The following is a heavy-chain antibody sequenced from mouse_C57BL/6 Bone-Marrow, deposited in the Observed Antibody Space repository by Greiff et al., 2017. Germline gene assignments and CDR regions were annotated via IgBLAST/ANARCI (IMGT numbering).Heavy chain of an antibody. J-gene: IGHJ2*01. CDR1: GYTFTSYW. CDR2: IYPSDSET. D-gene: IGHD1-1*01. V-gene: IGHV1-61*01. Sequence: VQLQESGAELVRPGSSVKLSCKASGYTFTSYWMDWVKQRPGQGLEWIGNIYPSDSETHYNQKFKDKATLTVDKSSSTAYMPLSSLTSEDSAVYYCARDLLRDYWGQGTTLTVSS. CDR3: ARDLLRDY.